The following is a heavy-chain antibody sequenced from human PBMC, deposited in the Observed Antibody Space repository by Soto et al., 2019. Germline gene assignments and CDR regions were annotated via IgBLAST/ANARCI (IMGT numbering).Heavy chain of an antibody. Sequence: LGESLNTSCTTPGYSLTTYWLAWVRQMPGKGLEWMGIIYHSDSDTIYSPSAEGHFTISAEKSIKTAYLQWSSLKASDTAIYYCATTFDYNGDFDPWGQGTQVTVSS. J-gene: IGHJ5*02. D-gene: IGHD4-4*01. CDR1: GYSLTTYW. V-gene: IGHV5-51*01. CDR3: ATTFDYNGDFDP. CDR2: IYHSDSDT.